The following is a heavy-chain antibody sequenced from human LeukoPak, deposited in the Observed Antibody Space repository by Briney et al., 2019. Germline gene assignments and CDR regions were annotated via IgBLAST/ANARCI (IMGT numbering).Heavy chain of an antibody. CDR3: ARDIVVPAARGYMDV. V-gene: IGHV3-21*01. CDR1: GYTFSSYS. Sequence: GGSLRLSCAASGYTFSSYSMNWVRQAPGKGLEWVSSISSSSSYIYYADSVKGRFTISRDNAKNSLYLQMNGLRAEDTAVYYCARDIVVPAARGYMDVWGKGTTVTVSS. D-gene: IGHD2-2*01. CDR2: ISSSSSYI. J-gene: IGHJ6*03.